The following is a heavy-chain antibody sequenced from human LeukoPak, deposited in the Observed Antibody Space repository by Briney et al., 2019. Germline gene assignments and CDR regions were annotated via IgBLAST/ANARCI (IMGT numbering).Heavy chain of an antibody. Sequence: GASVKVSCKASGYTFTGYYMHWVRQAPGQGLEWMGRINPNSGGTNYSQKFQGRVTITRDTSASTAYMELSSLRSEDTAVYYCARDDSSRELYWGQGTLVTVSS. J-gene: IGHJ4*02. V-gene: IGHV1-2*06. D-gene: IGHD6-13*01. CDR2: INPNSGGT. CDR3: ARDDSSRELY. CDR1: GYTFTGYY.